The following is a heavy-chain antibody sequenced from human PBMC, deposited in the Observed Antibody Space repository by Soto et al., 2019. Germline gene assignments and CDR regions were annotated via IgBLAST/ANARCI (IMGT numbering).Heavy chain of an antibody. CDR2: TYYRSKWYN. Sequence: SETLSLTCAISGDSVSSNTAAWNWIRQSPSRGLEWLGRTYYRSKWYNDYAVSVKSRVTIRPDTTKNQFSLQLNSVTPEDTAVYYWARGAVGATTLADWGQGTLVTVSS. J-gene: IGHJ4*02. CDR1: GDSVSSNTAA. CDR3: ARGAVGATTLAD. V-gene: IGHV6-1*01. D-gene: IGHD1-26*01.